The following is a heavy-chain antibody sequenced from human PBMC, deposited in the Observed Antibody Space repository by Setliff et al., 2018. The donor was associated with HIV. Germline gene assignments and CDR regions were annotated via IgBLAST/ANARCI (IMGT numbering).Heavy chain of an antibody. Sequence: ASVKVSCKTSGYTFTDDSYIHWARQAPKQGLEYLGWIHPRSGGTGYAQKFQGRVTITRDTSASTAYMELSSLRSEDTAVYYCTRGGISDYWGQGTLVTVS. V-gene: IGHV1-2*02. J-gene: IGHJ4*02. CDR1: GYTFTDDSY. CDR3: TRGGISDY. D-gene: IGHD3-3*02. CDR2: IHPRSGGT.